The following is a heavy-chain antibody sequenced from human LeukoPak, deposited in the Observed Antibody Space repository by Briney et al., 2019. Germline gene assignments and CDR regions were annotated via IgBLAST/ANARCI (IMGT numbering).Heavy chain of an antibody. CDR3: ARGLSKYCSGGSCYHPLDY. J-gene: IGHJ4*02. Sequence: GGSLRLSCAASGFTFSSYEMNWVRQAPGKGLEWVSYISSSGSTIYYADSVKGRFTISRDNAKNSLYLQMNSLRAEDTAVYYCARGLSKYCSGGSCYHPLDYWGQGTLVTVSS. CDR2: ISSSGSTI. D-gene: IGHD2-15*01. V-gene: IGHV3-48*03. CDR1: GFTFSSYE.